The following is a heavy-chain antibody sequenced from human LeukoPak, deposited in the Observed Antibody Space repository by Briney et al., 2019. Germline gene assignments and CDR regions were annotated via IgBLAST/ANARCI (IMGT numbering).Heavy chain of an antibody. D-gene: IGHD5-12*01. V-gene: IGHV4-30-2*01. J-gene: IGHJ4*02. CDR1: GGSISSGGYY. Sequence: TLSLTCTVSGGSISSGGYYCSWIRQPPGKGLEWVGYIRHSGNTYYNPSLKSRVTISADRSKNQFSLKLSSVTAADTAVYYCMRGGIGYDSDYWGQGTLVTVSS. CDR2: IRHSGNT. CDR3: MRGGIGYDSDY.